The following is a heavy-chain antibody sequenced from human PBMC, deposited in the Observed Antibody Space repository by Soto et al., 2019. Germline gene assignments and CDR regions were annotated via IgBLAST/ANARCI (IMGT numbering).Heavy chain of an antibody. Sequence: QLQLQESGPVLDKPSETLSLTCTVSGGSISSRSNHWVWIRQPPGKGLEWIGNKYYSENTYYNPSLKHRVTISVDTSKNQFSLRLTSVTAADTAVYYCATHPPYGPLDHWGQGTLVTVSS. CDR3: ATHPPYGPLDH. CDR2: KYYSENT. D-gene: IGHD4-17*01. CDR1: GGSISSRSNH. V-gene: IGHV4-39*01. J-gene: IGHJ4*02.